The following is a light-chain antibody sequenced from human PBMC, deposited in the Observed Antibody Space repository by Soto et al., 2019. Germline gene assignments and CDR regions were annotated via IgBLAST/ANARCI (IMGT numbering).Light chain of an antibody. CDR3: QQSYSTPIT. CDR1: QSISNY. Sequence: QIHQSHSSLSASVGDRVTIPCRASQSISNYLNWYQQKPGKAPKVLIYAASNLQSGVPSRFSGSGSGTDFTLTISSLQPEDFATYYCQQSYSTPITFGHGRLLEIK. V-gene: IGKV1-39*01. CDR2: AAS. J-gene: IGKJ5*01.